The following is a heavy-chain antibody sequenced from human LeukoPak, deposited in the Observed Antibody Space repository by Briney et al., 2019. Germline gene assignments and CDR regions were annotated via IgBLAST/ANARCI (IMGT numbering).Heavy chain of an antibody. CDR3: ARDRSVDGDLDY. V-gene: IGHV3-66*01. J-gene: IGHJ4*02. CDR1: GFSVSSTY. Sequence: PGGSLRLSCATSGFSVSSTYMSWVRQAPGKGLEWVSVIYSGGTTYYADSVKGRFTISRDNSKNTLYLQMNSLRAEDTAVYYCARDRSVDGDLDYWGQGTLVTVSS. CDR2: IYSGGTT. D-gene: IGHD6-19*01.